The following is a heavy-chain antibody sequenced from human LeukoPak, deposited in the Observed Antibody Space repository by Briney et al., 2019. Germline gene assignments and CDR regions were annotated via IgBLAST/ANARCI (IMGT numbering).Heavy chain of an antibody. CDR1: GFTFSNAW. CDR3: TTVSSGYSSGWYVGPIDY. J-gene: IGHJ4*02. Sequence: PGGSLRLSCAASGFTFSNAWMSWVRQAPGKGLEWVGRIKSKTDGGTTDYAAPVKGRFTISRDESKNTLYLQMNSLKTEDTAVYYCTTVSSGYSSGWYVGPIDYWGQGTLVTVSS. CDR2: IKSKTDGGTT. D-gene: IGHD6-19*01. V-gene: IGHV3-15*01.